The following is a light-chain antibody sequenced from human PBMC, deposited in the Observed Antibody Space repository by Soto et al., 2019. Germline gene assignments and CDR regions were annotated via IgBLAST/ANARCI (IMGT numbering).Light chain of an antibody. CDR2: RRN. J-gene: IGLJ1*01. V-gene: IGLV1-47*01. CDR3: ASWDDSMSGYV. Sequence: QSVLTQPPSASGTPGQTVTISCSGSNSNIGHNYVDWYQQLPGTAPRLLISRRNERPSGVPDRFSGSKSGTSASLAISGLRSEDEADYYCASWDDSMSGYVFGNGTK. CDR1: NSNIGHNY.